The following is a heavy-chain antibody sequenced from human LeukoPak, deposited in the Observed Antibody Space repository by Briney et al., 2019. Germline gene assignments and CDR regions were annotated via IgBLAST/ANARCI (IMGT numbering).Heavy chain of an antibody. CDR2: ISSSSSYI. Sequence: PGGSLRLSCAASGFTFSSYSMNWVRQAPGKGLEWVSSISSSSSYIYYADSVKGRFTISRDNAKNSLYLQMNSLRAEDTAAYYCASSVRITMIVDPRAFDIWGQGTMVTVSS. D-gene: IGHD3-22*01. CDR1: GFTFSSYS. J-gene: IGHJ3*02. CDR3: ASSVRITMIVDPRAFDI. V-gene: IGHV3-21*01.